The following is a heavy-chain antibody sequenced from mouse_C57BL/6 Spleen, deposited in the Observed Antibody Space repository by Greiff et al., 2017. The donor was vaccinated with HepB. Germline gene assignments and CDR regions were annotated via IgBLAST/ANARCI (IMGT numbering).Heavy chain of an antibody. CDR1: GYTFTDYY. CDR2: INPNNGGT. Sequence: EVQLQQSGPELVKPGASVKISCKASGYTFTDYYMNWVKQSHGKSLEWIGDINPNNGGTSYNQKFKGKATLTVDKTSSTAYMELRSLTSEDSEVYYCARYPNFDYWGQGTTLTVSS. V-gene: IGHV1-26*01. CDR3: ARYPNFDY. J-gene: IGHJ2*01.